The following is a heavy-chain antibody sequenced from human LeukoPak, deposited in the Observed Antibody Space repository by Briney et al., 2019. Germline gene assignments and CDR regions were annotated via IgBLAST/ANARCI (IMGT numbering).Heavy chain of an antibody. J-gene: IGHJ4*02. Sequence: AGSLRLSCTASGFTFSWYWMSWVRQAPGKGLEWVANIKQDGSEKYYVDSVKGRFTISRDNAKNSVYLQMNSLRAEDTAVYYCARDLLVVGAVKDGCWGQGTLVTVSS. D-gene: IGHD2-15*01. CDR2: IKQDGSEK. V-gene: IGHV3-7*01. CDR3: ARDLLVVGAVKDGC. CDR1: GFTFSWYW.